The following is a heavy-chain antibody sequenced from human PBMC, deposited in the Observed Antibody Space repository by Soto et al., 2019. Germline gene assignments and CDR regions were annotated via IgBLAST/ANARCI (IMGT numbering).Heavy chain of an antibody. V-gene: IGHV1-46*03. CDR3: SRGGGIVVETALHDL. CDR2: INPSGGYT. J-gene: IGHJ5*02. CDR1: GYTFSSYY. D-gene: IGHD2-21*02. Sequence: SVKVSCKASGYTFSSYYMNWVRQAPGQGLEWLGIINPSGGYTTYAQRFLGRVTMTSDTSTSTVHMELGSLTSEDTAVYYCSRGGGIVVETALHDLSGQGSLVTGS.